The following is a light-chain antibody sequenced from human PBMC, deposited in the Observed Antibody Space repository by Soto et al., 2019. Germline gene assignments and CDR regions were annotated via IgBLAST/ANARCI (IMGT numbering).Light chain of an antibody. Sequence: QSALTQPPSAAGSPGQSVTISCTGTSSDVGGYNYVSWYQQHPGKAPKLMIYEVSKRPSGVPDRFSGSKSGNTASLTVSGLQAEDEADYYCSSYAGSNNLVFGGGTQVTVL. V-gene: IGLV2-8*01. CDR3: SSYAGSNNLV. CDR1: SSDVGGYNY. CDR2: EVS. J-gene: IGLJ3*02.